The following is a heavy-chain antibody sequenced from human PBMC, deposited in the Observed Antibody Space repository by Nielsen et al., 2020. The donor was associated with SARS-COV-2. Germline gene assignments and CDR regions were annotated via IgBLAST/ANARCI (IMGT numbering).Heavy chain of an antibody. CDR1: GFTFDDYA. CDR2: ISWNSGSI. Sequence: GGSLRLSCAASGFTFDDYAMHWVRQAPGKGLEWVSGISWNSGSIGYADSVKGRFTISRDNAKNSLYLQMNSLRAEDTAAYYCARESQVGAPHYYYGMDVWGQGTTVTVSS. J-gene: IGHJ6*02. V-gene: IGHV3-9*01. CDR3: ARESQVGAPHYYYGMDV. D-gene: IGHD1-26*01.